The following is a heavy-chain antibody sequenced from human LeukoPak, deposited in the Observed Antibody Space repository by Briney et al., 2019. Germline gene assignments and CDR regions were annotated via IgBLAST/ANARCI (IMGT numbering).Heavy chain of an antibody. V-gene: IGHV1-58*02. D-gene: IGHD4-17*01. J-gene: IGHJ4*02. CDR1: GFTFTSSA. Sequence: ASVKVSCKASGFTFTSSAMQWVRQPRGQRLEWIGWLVVGSGNTNYAQRFQERATIPRDMSTSTAYMELSSLRSEATAVYYCAAVTGDYGGGYWGQGTLVTVSS. CDR3: AAVTGDYGGGY. CDR2: LVVGSGNT.